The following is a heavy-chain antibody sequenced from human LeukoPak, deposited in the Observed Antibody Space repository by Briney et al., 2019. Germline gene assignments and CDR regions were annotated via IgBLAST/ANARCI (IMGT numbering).Heavy chain of an antibody. D-gene: IGHD6-19*01. J-gene: IGHJ4*02. CDR2: INSGGDRA. V-gene: IGHV3-23*01. CDR3: AKDSAGVADTDF. CDR1: GFTFRSYA. Sequence: GGSLRLSCAASGFTFRSYAVTWVRQTPGKGLEWVTAINSGGDRAYYADSVKGRFTISRDNSKNTVYLQMDSLRVEDTALYYCAKDSAGVADTDFWGQGTLVTVS.